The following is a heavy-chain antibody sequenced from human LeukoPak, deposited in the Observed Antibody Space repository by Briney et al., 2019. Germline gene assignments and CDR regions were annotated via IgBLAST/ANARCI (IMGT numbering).Heavy chain of an antibody. Sequence: PGGSLRLSCAASGFTFSSYSMNWVRQAPGKGLEWVSSISSSSSYIYYADSVKGRFTISRDNVKNSLYLQMNSLRAEDTAVYYCARDHDFSYGMDVWGQGTTVTVSS. CDR3: ARDHDFSYGMDV. CDR2: ISSSSSYI. D-gene: IGHD1-1*01. J-gene: IGHJ6*02. V-gene: IGHV3-21*01. CDR1: GFTFSSYS.